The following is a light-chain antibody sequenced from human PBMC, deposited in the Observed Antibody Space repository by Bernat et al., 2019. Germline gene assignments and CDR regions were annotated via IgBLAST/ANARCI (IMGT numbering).Light chain of an antibody. CDR3: QQRSNWPLT. J-gene: IGKJ4*01. CDR1: QSVSSY. CDR2: GTS. Sequence: EIVLTQSPATLSLSPGERATLSCRASQSVSSYLAWYQQKPGQAPRLLIYGTSNRATGIPARFSGSGSGTDFTLTISSREPEDFAVYYCQQRSNWPLTFGGGTTVEIK. V-gene: IGKV3-11*01.